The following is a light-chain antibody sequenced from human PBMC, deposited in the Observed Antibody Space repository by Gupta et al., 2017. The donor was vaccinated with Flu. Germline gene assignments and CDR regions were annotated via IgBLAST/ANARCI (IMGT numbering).Light chain of an antibody. J-gene: IGLJ2*01. CDR2: EGS. CDR1: SSDVGSYKL. CDR3: CSYVGSSTSV. Sequence: QSALTQPASVSGSPGQSITISCTGTSSDVGSYKLASWYQHHPGKAPKLLIHEGSKRPSGVSHRFSGSKSGNTASLTISGLQAEDEADYYCCSYVGSSTSVFGGGTKLTVL. V-gene: IGLV2-23*01.